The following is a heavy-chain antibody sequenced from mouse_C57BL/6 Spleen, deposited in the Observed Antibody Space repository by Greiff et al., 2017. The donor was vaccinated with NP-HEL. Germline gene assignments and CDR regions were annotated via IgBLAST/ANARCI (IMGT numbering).Heavy chain of an antibody. CDR2: ISYDGSN. CDR1: GYSITSGYY. CDR3: ARGEIYYDYDWFAY. V-gene: IGHV3-6*01. Sequence: ESGPGLVKPSQSLSLTCSVTGYSITSGYYWNWIRQFPGNNLEWMGYISYDGSNNYNPSLKNRISITRDTSKNQFFRKLNSVTTEDTATYYCARGEIYYDYDWFAYWGQGTLVTVSA. D-gene: IGHD2-4*01. J-gene: IGHJ3*01.